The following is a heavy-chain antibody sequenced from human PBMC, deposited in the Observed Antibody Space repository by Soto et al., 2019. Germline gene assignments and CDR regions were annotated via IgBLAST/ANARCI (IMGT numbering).Heavy chain of an antibody. D-gene: IGHD3-9*01. V-gene: IGHV4-59*01. CDR2: IYYTGKT. Sequence: QVQLQESGPGLVKPSETLSLTCSVSGDSLTSYYWTWVRQPPGKGLEWIGYIYYTGKTNYNPSLTSRVTISMDLSKNKFSLKLRSLTAADTAVYYCARIILTGYYGLEPWGQGTLVIVSA. CDR3: ARIILTGYYGLEP. J-gene: IGHJ5*02. CDR1: GDSLTSYY.